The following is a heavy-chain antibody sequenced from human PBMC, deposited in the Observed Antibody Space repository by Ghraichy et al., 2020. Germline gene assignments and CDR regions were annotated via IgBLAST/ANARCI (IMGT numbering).Heavy chain of an antibody. CDR3: AKDQSLEGWELYFDY. CDR2: ISYDGSNK. D-gene: IGHD1-26*01. V-gene: IGHV3-30*18. Sequence: GESLNISCAASGFTFSSYGMHWVRQAPGKGLEWVAVISYDGSNKYYADSVKGRFTISRDNSKNTLYLQMNSLRAEDTAVYYCAKDQSLEGWELYFDYWGQGTLVTVSS. CDR1: GFTFSSYG. J-gene: IGHJ4*02.